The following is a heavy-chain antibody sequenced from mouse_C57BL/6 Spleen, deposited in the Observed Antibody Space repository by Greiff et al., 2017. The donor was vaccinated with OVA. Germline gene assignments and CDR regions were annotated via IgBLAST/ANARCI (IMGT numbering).Heavy chain of an antibody. CDR3: ARQNWYFDY. V-gene: IGHV7-3*01. Sequence: DVMLVESGGGLVQPGGSLSLSCAASGFTFTDYYMSWVRQPPGKALEWLGFIRNKANGYTTEYSASVKGRFTISRDNSQSILYLQMNALRAEDSATYYCARQNWYFDYWGQGTTLTVSS. CDR1: GFTFTDYY. J-gene: IGHJ2*01. D-gene: IGHD4-1*01. CDR2: IRNKANGYTT.